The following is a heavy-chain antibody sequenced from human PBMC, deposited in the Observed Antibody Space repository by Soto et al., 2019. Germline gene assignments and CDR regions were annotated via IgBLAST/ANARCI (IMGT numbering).Heavy chain of an antibody. Sequence: QVQLVQYGAEVKKPGSSVKVSCKASRGTFSSCAIIWVRQAHGQGIEWMGGISPIFGTANYAQKFQGRVTITADESTSTAYMELSSLRSEDTAVYYCARNPMTTVTTIYYYGMDVWGQGTTVTVSS. CDR3: ARNPMTTVTTIYYYGMDV. CDR2: ISPIFGTA. D-gene: IGHD4-17*01. V-gene: IGHV1-69*12. J-gene: IGHJ6*02. CDR1: RGTFSSCA.